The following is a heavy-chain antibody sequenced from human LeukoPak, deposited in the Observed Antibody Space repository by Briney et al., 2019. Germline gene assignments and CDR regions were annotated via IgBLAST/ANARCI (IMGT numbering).Heavy chain of an antibody. J-gene: IGHJ4*02. Sequence: PSETLSLTCAVYGRSFSGYYWSWIRQSPEKGLEWIGYIFSSGSTNYNPSLNSRVTISVDTSKNQFSLKLSSVTAADTAVYYCARNYYDTRGFYHVGGPDYWGQGTLVTVSS. D-gene: IGHD3-22*01. V-gene: IGHV4-59*08. CDR1: GRSFSGYY. CDR3: ARNYYDTRGFYHVGGPDY. CDR2: IFSSGST.